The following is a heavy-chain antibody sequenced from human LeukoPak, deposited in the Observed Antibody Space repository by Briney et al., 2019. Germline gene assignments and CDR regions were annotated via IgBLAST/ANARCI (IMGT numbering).Heavy chain of an antibody. CDR2: ISYDGSNK. V-gene: IGHV3-30*18. CDR1: GFTFSSYG. CDR3: AKLGYCSSTSCYGWDMDV. Sequence: PGRSLRLSCAASGFTFSSYGMHWVRQAPGKGLKWVAVISYDGSNKYYADSVKGRFTISRDNSKNTLYLQMNSLRAEDTAVYYCAKLGYCSSTSCYGWDMDVWGKGTTVTVSS. J-gene: IGHJ6*04. D-gene: IGHD2-2*01.